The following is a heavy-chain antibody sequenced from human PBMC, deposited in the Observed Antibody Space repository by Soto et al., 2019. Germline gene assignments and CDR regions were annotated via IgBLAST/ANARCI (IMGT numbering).Heavy chain of an antibody. CDR1: GFTFSSYG. Sequence: GGSLRLSCAASGFTFSSYGMHWVRQAPGKGLEWVAVIWYDGSNKYYADSVKGRFTISRDNSKNTLYMQMNSLRAEDTAVYYCAKQQGPGTPYYYAMDVWGQGTTVTVSS. V-gene: IGHV3-33*06. CDR3: AKQQGPGTPYYYAMDV. D-gene: IGHD1-1*01. CDR2: IWYDGSNK. J-gene: IGHJ6*02.